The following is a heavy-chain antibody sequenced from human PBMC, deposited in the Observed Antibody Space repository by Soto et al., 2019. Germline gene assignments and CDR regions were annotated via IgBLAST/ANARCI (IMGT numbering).Heavy chain of an antibody. Sequence: QVQLVQSGAEVKKPGASVKVSCKASGYTFTGYYMHWVRQAPGQGLEWMGWINPNSGGTKHAQKFQGWVSMSRDTSISTAYMELSRLRSDDTDGYYCASGLAAAGVAPDYWGQGTLITVSS. V-gene: IGHV1-2*04. CDR2: INPNSGGT. D-gene: IGHD6-13*01. CDR3: ASGLAAAGVAPDY. CDR1: GYTFTGYY. J-gene: IGHJ4*02.